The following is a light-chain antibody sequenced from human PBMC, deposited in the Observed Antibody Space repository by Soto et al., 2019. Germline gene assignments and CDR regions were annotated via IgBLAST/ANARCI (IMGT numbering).Light chain of an antibody. V-gene: IGKV3-11*01. CDR2: DAS. CDR3: HQRSNWPPT. J-gene: IGKJ4*01. Sequence: ENVLAQSPATLSLSPGERATLSCRASQSVSSNLAWYQQKPGQAPRLLIYDASNRATGIPAGFSGSGSGTDFTLTISSLQPEDFAVYYCHQRSNWPPTVGGGTKVDIK. CDR1: QSVSSN.